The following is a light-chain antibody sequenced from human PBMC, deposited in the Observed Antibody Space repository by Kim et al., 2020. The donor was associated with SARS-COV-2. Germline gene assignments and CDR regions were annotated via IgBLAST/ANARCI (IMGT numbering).Light chain of an antibody. Sequence: PGKTADISCGGDNIRDKSVHWYQQKTGQAPVLVIYYDSDRPSGIPERFSGSNSGNAATLIISRVEVGDEADYYCQVWDDSNGLTWVFGGGTQLTVL. CDR3: QVWDDSNGLTWV. V-gene: IGLV3-21*04. J-gene: IGLJ3*02. CDR1: NIRDKS. CDR2: YDS.